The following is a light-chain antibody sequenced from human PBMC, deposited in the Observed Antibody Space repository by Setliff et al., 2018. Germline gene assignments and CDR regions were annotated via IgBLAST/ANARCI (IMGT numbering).Light chain of an antibody. Sequence: QSALTQPASVSGFLGQSITISCTGTNSDVGSYNHFSWYQQHPGKAPKLLIYEVTMRPSGISNRFSGSKSGNAASLTISGLQAEDEAEYYCSPYVGSSTPHVFGTGTKVTVL. CDR1: NSDVGSYNH. V-gene: IGLV2-23*02. CDR2: EVT. J-gene: IGLJ1*01. CDR3: SPYVGSSTPHV.